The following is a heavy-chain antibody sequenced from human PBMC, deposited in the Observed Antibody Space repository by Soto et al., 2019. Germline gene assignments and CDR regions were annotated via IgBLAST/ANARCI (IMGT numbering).Heavy chain of an antibody. V-gene: IGHV1-2*02. Sequence: SVKVSCKTSGYTFTDYYTHWVRQAPGQGLEWMGWMNPKSGGAYFAQKFQGRVTLTRDTSIGTAYIEVNSLTSDDTAVYFCTRENIEKSDGLYDAFDIWGQGTKVTVSS. CDR1: GYTFTDYY. D-gene: IGHD2-15*01. J-gene: IGHJ3*02. CDR3: TRENIEKSDGLYDAFDI. CDR2: MNPKSGGA.